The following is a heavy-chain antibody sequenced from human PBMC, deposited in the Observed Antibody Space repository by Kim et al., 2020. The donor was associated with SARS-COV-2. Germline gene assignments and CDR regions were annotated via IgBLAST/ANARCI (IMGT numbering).Heavy chain of an antibody. CDR3: ARDPQRGVYDY. J-gene: IGHJ4*02. V-gene: IGHV3-7*01. D-gene: IGHD3-16*01. CDR2: EK. Sequence: EKNHGDPVKGLFTISGDNAKNSLYLQMNSLRVEDTAVDYCARDPQRGVYDYWGQGSLVTVSS.